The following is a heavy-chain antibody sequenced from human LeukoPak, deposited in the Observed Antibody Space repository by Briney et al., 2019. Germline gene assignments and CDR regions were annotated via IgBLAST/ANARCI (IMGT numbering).Heavy chain of an antibody. CDR2: INSDGSST. CDR1: GFTFSSYW. D-gene: IGHD1-26*01. CDR3: ARYRFVVGATDSFDM. Sequence: PGGSLRLSCAASGFTFSSYWMHWVRQAPGKGLVRVSRINSDGSSTSYADSVKGRFTISRDNAKNSLYLQMNSLRAEDTAVYYCARYRFVVGATDSFDMWGQGTTVTVSS. J-gene: IGHJ3*02. V-gene: IGHV3-74*01.